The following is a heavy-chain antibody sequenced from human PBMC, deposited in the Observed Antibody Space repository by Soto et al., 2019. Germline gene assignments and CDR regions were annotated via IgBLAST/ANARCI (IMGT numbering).Heavy chain of an antibody. D-gene: IGHD2-2*01. CDR1: GGTFSSYA. CDR3: ARGSSIVVVPAAIMYYYGMDV. Sequence: AVKVSCKASGGTFSSYAISWVRQAPGQGXEWMGGIIPIFGTANYAQKFQGRVTITADESTSTAYMELSSLRSEDTAVYYCARGSSIVVVPAAIMYYYGMDVWGQGTTVTVSS. V-gene: IGHV1-69*13. J-gene: IGHJ6*02. CDR2: IIPIFGTA.